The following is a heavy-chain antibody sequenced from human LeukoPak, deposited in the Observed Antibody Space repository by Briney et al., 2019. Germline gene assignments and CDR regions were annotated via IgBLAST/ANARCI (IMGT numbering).Heavy chain of an antibody. CDR2: IYNDGTT. V-gene: IGHV3-66*01. CDR3: VRRKPNAIDFDS. CDR1: GFTFSENH. Sequence: GGSLRLSCVVSGFTFSENHVNWVRQAPGKGLEWVSIIYNDGTTNYADSVKGRLTISRDTSKNTVFLQMDSLTLEDTAVYYCVRRKPNAIDFDSWGQGTLVTVSS. J-gene: IGHJ5*01. D-gene: IGHD2-21*01.